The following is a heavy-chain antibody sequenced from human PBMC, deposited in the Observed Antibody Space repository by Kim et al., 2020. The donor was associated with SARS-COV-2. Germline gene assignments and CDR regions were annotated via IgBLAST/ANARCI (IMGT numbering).Heavy chain of an antibody. CDR3: VRPEDCSGGSCYYFGYFQH. J-gene: IGHJ1*01. CDR2: IYYSGST. V-gene: IGHV4-39*01. Sequence: SETLSLTCTVSGGSISSSSYYWGWIRQPPGKGLEWIGSIYYSGSTYYNPSLKSRVTISVDTSKNQFSLKLSSVTAADTAVYYCVRPEDCSGGSCYYFGYFQHWGQGTLVTVSS. CDR1: GGSISSSSYY. D-gene: IGHD2-15*01.